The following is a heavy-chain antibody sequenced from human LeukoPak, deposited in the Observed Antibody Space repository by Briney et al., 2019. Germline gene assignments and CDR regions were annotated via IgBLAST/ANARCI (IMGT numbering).Heavy chain of an antibody. V-gene: IGHV3-9*01. Sequence: PGGSLRLSCAASEFTFDDYAMHWVRQAPGKGLEWVSGISWNSGSIGYADSVKGRFTISRDNAKNSLYLQMNSLRAEDTALYYCAKGAYGISAAGIDYWGQGTLVTVSS. D-gene: IGHD6-13*01. CDR1: EFTFDDYA. J-gene: IGHJ4*02. CDR3: AKGAYGISAAGIDY. CDR2: ISWNSGSI.